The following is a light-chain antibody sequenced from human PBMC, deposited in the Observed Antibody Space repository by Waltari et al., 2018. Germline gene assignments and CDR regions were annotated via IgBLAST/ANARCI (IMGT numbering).Light chain of an antibody. CDR3: QHYNNWPPGS. CDR1: QSISSN. Sequence: ELVMTQSPATLSVSPGERATLSCRASQSISSNLAWYQQKPGQAPSLLMYDASTRATNCPARFSGRGSGKEFSLTISSLQSEDFAVYYCQHYNNWPPGSFGPGTKV. CDR2: DAS. J-gene: IGKJ3*01. V-gene: IGKV3D-15*01.